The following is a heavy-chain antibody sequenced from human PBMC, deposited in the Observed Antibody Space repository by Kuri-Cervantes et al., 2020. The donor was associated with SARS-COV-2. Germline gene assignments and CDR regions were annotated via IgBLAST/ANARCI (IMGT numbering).Heavy chain of an antibody. D-gene: IGHD4-17*01. CDR2: IYYNGST. V-gene: IGHV4-61*01. J-gene: IGHJ6*02. CDR3: ARHDYGDPLTYYYGMDV. CDR1: GRSVSSRSYY. Sequence: SETLSLTCTVSGRSVSSRSYYWSWIRQHPGRGLEWIGYIYYNGSTNYNPTLKSRVTISVDTSKNQFSLKLSSVTAADTAMYYCARHDYGDPLTYYYGMDVWGQGTTVTVSS.